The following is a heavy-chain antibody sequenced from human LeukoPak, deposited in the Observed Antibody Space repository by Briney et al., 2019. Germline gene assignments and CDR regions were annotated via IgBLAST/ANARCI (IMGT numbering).Heavy chain of an antibody. J-gene: IGHJ5*02. CDR2: INHSGST. CDR3: ARRGVYCSSTSCYKVWWFDP. CDR1: GGSIRHYY. Sequence: SETLSLNCTVSGGSIRHYYWSWIRQPPGKGLEWIGEINHSGSTNYNPSLKSRVTISVDTSKNQFSLKLSSVTAADTAVYYCARRGVYCSSTSCYKVWWFDPWGQGTLVTVSS. D-gene: IGHD2-2*02. V-gene: IGHV4-34*01.